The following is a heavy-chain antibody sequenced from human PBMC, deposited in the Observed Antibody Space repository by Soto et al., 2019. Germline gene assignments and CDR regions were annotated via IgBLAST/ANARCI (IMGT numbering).Heavy chain of an antibody. J-gene: IGHJ5*02. D-gene: IGHD3-22*01. CDR1: GYTFITYV. V-gene: IGHV1-3*01. CDR3: ARCGNCHSSSYYHDDWFDP. CDR2: INGGNGNT. Sequence: RASVKVSCKASGYTFITYVMHWVRQAPRQRLEWMGRINGGNGNTDYSQKFQGRLTITRDTSASTVYMELSSLRSEDTAVYYCARCGNCHSSSYYHDDWFDPWGQGTLVTVSS.